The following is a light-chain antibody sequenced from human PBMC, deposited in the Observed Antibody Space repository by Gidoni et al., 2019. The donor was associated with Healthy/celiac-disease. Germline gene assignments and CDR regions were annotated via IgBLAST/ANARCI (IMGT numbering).Light chain of an antibody. J-gene: IGKJ1*01. CDR3: QQYNNWLRT. CDR2: GAS. V-gene: IGKV3-15*01. Sequence: EIVITQSQATLSVSPGESATLSCRASQSVRSNLAWYQQKPGQAPRRLIYGASTRATGIPARVSGSGSGTEFTLTISSLQSEDFAVYYCQQYNNWLRTFGQGTKVEIK. CDR1: QSVRSN.